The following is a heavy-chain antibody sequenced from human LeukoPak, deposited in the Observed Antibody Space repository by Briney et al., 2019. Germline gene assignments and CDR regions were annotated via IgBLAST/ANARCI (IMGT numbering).Heavy chain of an antibody. V-gene: IGHV4-59*01. Sequence: SETLFLTCTVSGGSISIYYWSWIRQPPGKGLEWIGYIYYSGSTNYNPSLKSRVTISVDTSKNQFSLKLSSVTAADTAVYYCARVGYGLASFDYWGQGTLVTVSS. D-gene: IGHD3-10*01. CDR1: GGSISIYY. J-gene: IGHJ4*02. CDR2: IYYSGST. CDR3: ARVGYGLASFDY.